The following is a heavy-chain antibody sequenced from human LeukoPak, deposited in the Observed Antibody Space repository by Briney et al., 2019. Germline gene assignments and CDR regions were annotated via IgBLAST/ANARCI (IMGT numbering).Heavy chain of an antibody. D-gene: IGHD3-3*01. J-gene: IGHJ5*02. Sequence: SETLSLTCTVSGDSIDSYYWSWIRQPAGKGLEWIGRIYTTGDIYYSPSLKSRVTMSVDTSKNHFSLKLTSVTAADAAVYYCARGLDFWSGYYGFDTWGQGTLVTVSS. CDR1: GDSIDSYY. V-gene: IGHV4-4*07. CDR3: ARGLDFWSGYYGFDT. CDR2: IYTTGDI.